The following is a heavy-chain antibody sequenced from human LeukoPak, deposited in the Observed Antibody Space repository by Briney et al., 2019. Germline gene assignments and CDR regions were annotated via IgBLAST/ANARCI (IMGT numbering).Heavy chain of an antibody. CDR1: GFTFSSYA. CDR3: AKVVGAVAGTADYFDY. Sequence: GGSLRLSCAASGFTFSSYAMHWVRQAPGKGLEWVAVISYDGSNKYYADSVKGRFTISRDNSKNTLYLQMNSLRAEDTALYYCAKVVGAVAGTADYFDYWGQGTLVTVSS. D-gene: IGHD6-19*01. J-gene: IGHJ4*02. CDR2: ISYDGSNK. V-gene: IGHV3-30-3*01.